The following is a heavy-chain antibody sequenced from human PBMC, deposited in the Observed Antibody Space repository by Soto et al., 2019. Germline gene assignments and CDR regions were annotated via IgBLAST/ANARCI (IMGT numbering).Heavy chain of an antibody. CDR1: GFTFSSYS. CDR2: ISSSSYI. V-gene: IGHV3-21*01. CDR3: ASQERTTDYYYYYGMDV. Sequence: GGSLRLSCAASGFTFSSYSMNWVRQAPGKGLEWVSSISSSSYIYYADSVKGRFTISRDNAKNSLYLQMNSLRAEDTAVYYCASQERTTDYYYYYGMDVWGQGTTVTV. J-gene: IGHJ6*02. D-gene: IGHD1-1*01.